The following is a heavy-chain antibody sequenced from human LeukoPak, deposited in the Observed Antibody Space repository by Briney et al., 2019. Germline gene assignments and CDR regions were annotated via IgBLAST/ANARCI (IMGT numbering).Heavy chain of an antibody. V-gene: IGHV3-23*01. Sequence: GGSLRLSCAASGFTFSSYAMSWVRQAPGKGLEWVSDISGSGGSTYYADSVKGRFTISRDNSKNTLYLQMNSLRAEDTAVYYCAKDLVYYYDSSPDYWGQGTLVTVSS. D-gene: IGHD3-22*01. CDR3: AKDLVYYYDSSPDY. J-gene: IGHJ4*02. CDR1: GFTFSSYA. CDR2: ISGSGGST.